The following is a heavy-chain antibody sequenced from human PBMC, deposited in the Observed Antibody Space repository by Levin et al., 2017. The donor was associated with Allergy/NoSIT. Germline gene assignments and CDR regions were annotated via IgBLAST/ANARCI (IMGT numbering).Heavy chain of an antibody. CDR2: IYTSGST. V-gene: IGHV4-61*02. CDR1: GGSISSGSYY. CDR3: ARVNAYYYGSGSYFVDY. Sequence: SQTLSLTCTVSGGSISSGSYYWSWIRQPAGKGLEWIGRIYTSGSTNYNPSLKSRVTISVDTSKNQFSLKLSSVTAADTAVYYCARVNAYYYGSGSYFVDYWGQGTLVTVSS. J-gene: IGHJ4*02. D-gene: IGHD3-10*01.